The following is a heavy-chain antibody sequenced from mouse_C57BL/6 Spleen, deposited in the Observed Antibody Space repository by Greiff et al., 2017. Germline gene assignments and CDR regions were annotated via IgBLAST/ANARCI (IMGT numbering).Heavy chain of an antibody. CDR1: GFTFSSYA. D-gene: IGHD2-2*01. V-gene: IGHV5-4*03. Sequence: EVKLVESGGGLVKPGGSLKLSCAASGFTFSSYAMSWVRQTPEKRLEWVATISAGGSYTYYPDNVKGRSTISRDNAKNNLYLQMIHLKSADTAVYYCARGEGYDGGYWYVDVWGTGTTVTVSS. CDR3: ARGEGYDGGYWYVDV. J-gene: IGHJ1*03. CDR2: ISAGGSYT.